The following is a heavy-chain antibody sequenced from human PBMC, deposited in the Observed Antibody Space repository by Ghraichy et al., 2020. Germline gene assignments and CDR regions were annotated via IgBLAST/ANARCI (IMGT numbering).Heavy chain of an antibody. Sequence: GGSLRLSCAASGFTFSSYWMQWVRQAPGKGLVWVSRINSDGSSTSYADSVKGRFTISRDNAKNTLYLQMNSLRGDDTAVYYCARAKYYDFRSGYYRDHDAFDIRGQGTMVTVSS. CDR1: GFTFSSYW. V-gene: IGHV3-74*01. D-gene: IGHD3-3*01. CDR3: ARAKYYDFRSGYYRDHDAFDI. J-gene: IGHJ3*02. CDR2: INSDGSST.